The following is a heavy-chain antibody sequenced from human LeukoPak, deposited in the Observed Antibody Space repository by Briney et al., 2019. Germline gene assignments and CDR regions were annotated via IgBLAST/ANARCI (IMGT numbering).Heavy chain of an antibody. CDR3: ARGHAAEYYYDSSGYYWGPKAEYFQH. J-gene: IGHJ1*01. CDR2: IKQDGSEK. V-gene: IGHV3-7*04. CDR1: GFPFSSYW. D-gene: IGHD3-22*01. Sequence: GGSLRLSCAASGFPFSSYWMSWVRQAPGKGLEWVANIKQDGSEKYYVDSVKGRFTISRDNAKNSLYLQMNSLRAEDTAVYYCARGHAAEYYYDSSGYYWGPKAEYFQHWGQGTLVTVSS.